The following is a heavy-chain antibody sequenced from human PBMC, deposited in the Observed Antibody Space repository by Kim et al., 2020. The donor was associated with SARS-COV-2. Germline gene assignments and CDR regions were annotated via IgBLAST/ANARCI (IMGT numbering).Heavy chain of an antibody. CDR2: INPNSGGT. Sequence: ASVKVSCKASGYTFTGYYMHWVRQAPGQGLEWMGWINPNSGGTNYAQKFQGRVTMTRDTSISTAYMELSRLRSDDTAVYYCARDIFAGATIYYFDYWGQGTLVTVSS. D-gene: IGHD3-3*01. CDR3: ARDIFAGATIYYFDY. V-gene: IGHV1-2*02. J-gene: IGHJ4*02. CDR1: GYTFTGYY.